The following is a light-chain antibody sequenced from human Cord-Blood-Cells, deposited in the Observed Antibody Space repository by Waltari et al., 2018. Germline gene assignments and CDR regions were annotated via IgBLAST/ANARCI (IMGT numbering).Light chain of an antibody. CDR3: CSYAGSSTVV. J-gene: IGLJ2*01. Sequence: QSALTPPAAVSGSPGQSITISCTGTGSDVRGYNILFWYQQHPGKAPKLMIYEVSKRPSGVPNHYSGSKAGNTAFLTISGLQAEDEADYYFCSYAGSSTVVFGGGTKLTVL. CDR1: GSDVRGYNI. CDR2: EVS. V-gene: IGLV2-23*02.